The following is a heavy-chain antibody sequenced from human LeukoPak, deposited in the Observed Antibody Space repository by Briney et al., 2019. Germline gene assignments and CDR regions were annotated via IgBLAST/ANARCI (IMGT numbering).Heavy chain of an antibody. CDR3: ARDRKAIKRYGGYYYFDY. CDR1: GGSISSGSYY. V-gene: IGHV4-61*01. D-gene: IGHD5-12*01. J-gene: IGHJ4*02. CDR2: IYYSGST. Sequence: PSETLSLTCTVSGGSISSGSYYWSWIRQPPGKGLEWIGYIYYSGSTNYNPSLKSRVTISVDTSKNQFSLKLSSVTAADTAVYYCARDRKAIKRYGGYYYFDYWGQGTLVTVSS.